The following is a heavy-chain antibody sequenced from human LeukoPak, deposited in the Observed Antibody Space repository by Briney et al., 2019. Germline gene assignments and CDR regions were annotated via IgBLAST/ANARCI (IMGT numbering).Heavy chain of an antibody. CDR3: ASFTADNAFDI. Sequence: ASVKVSCKASDYTFTSYGISWVRQAPGKGLEWMGGFDPEDGETIYAQKFQGRVTMTEDTSTDTAYMELSSLRSEDTAVYYCASFTADNAFDIWGQGTMVTVSS. CDR1: DYTFTSYG. J-gene: IGHJ3*02. D-gene: IGHD3-16*01. V-gene: IGHV1-24*01. CDR2: FDPEDGET.